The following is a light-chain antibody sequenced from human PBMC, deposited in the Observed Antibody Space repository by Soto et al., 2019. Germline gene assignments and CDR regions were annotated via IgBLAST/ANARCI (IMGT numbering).Light chain of an antibody. J-gene: IGLJ1*01. CDR1: SSDVGGYNY. V-gene: IGLV2-14*01. Sequence: LTQPASVSGSPGQSITISCTGTSSDVGGYNYVSWYQQHPGKAPKLMIYEVSNRPPGVSNRFSGSKSGNTASLTISGLQAEDEADYYCSSYTSSSTLYVFGTGTKVTVL. CDR3: SSYTSSSTLYV. CDR2: EVS.